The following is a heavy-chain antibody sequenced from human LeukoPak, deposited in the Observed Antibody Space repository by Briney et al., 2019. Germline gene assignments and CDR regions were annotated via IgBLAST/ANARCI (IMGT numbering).Heavy chain of an antibody. J-gene: IGHJ4*02. CDR1: GFTFSGSF. Sequence: PGGSLRLSCTASGFTFSGSFIHWVRQASGKGLEWVGRIRSKADSYATGYAASVRGRFTISRDDSKNTAYLQMNSLKTEDTAVYYCTRQAMGTGTTDYWGPGTLVTVPS. CDR2: IRSKADSYAT. CDR3: TRQAMGTGTTDY. D-gene: IGHD1-7*01. V-gene: IGHV3-73*01.